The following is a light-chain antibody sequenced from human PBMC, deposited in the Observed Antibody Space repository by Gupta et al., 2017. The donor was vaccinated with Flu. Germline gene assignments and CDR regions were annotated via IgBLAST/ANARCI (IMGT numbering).Light chain of an antibody. Sequence: DIRLTQSPSFLSASIGDRVTITCRASQAISNYVAWYQQKPGEAPKLLIYDASTVQSGVPSRFSGSGAGSNFTLTISSLQTENFATYYCQQLNYYPRTFGQGTKVEIK. CDR2: DAS. V-gene: IGKV1-9*01. CDR3: QQLNYYPRT. CDR1: QAISNY. J-gene: IGKJ1*01.